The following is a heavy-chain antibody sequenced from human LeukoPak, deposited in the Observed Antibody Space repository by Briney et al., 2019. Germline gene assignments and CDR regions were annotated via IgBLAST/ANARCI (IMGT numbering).Heavy chain of an antibody. CDR1: GGSFSGYY. V-gene: IGHV4-34*01. J-gene: IGHJ4*02. CDR3: ARGDYHDY. Sequence: SETLSLSCAVYGGSFSGYYGGWVRQPPGKGLEWIGEINHSGSTHYNPSLKSRVTISVDTSKNQFSLKLSSVTAADTAVYYCARGDYHDYWGQGTLVTVSS. D-gene: IGHD3-16*01. CDR2: INHSGST.